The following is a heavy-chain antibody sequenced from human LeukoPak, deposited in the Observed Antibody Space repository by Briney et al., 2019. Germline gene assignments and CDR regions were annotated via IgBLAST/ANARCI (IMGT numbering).Heavy chain of an antibody. D-gene: IGHD6-13*01. Sequence: ASETLSLTCTVSGYSISSGYYWGWMRQPPGKGLEWIGSIYHSGSTYYNPSLKSRVTISVDTSKNQFSLKLSSVTAADTAVYYCPREVSDPIAAAGTLDPWGQGTLVTVSS. CDR2: IYHSGST. CDR1: GYSISSGYY. V-gene: IGHV4-38-2*02. CDR3: PREVSDPIAAAGTLDP. J-gene: IGHJ5*02.